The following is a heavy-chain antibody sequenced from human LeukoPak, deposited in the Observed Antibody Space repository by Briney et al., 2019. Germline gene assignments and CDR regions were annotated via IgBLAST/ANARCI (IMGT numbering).Heavy chain of an antibody. V-gene: IGHV3-33*01. Sequence: PGRSLRLSCAASGFTFSSYGMHWVRQAPGKGLEWVAVMWYDGSNKYYADSVKGRFTISRDNSKNTLYLQMNSLRAEDTAVYYCARDYYDSSGSYWGQGTLVTVSS. CDR3: ARDYYDSSGSY. D-gene: IGHD3-22*01. CDR2: MWYDGSNK. CDR1: GFTFSSYG. J-gene: IGHJ4*02.